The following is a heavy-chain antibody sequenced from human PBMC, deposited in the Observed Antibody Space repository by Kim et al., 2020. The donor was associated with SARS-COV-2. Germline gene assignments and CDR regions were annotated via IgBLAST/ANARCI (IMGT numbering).Heavy chain of an antibody. V-gene: IGHV7-4-1*04. CDR1: GYTFTTYA. D-gene: IGHD3-16*01. CDR2: INTNTGNP. CDR3: ARGYEGGNYYYYGMDV. Sequence: ASVKVSCKASGYTFTTYAMNWVLQAPGQGLEWMGWINTNTGNPTYAQGFTGRFVFSLDTSVSMAYLHISSLKAEDTAVYYCARGYEGGNYYYYGMDVWGQGTTVTVSS. J-gene: IGHJ6*02.